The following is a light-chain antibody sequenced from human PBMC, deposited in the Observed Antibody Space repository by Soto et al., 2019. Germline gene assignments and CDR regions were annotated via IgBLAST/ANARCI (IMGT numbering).Light chain of an antibody. CDR2: GAS. J-gene: IGKJ1*01. V-gene: IGKV3-20*01. CDR3: QKYGNFWT. CDR1: QSVSQSVSSK. Sequence: EIVMTQSPATLSVSPGERVTLSCRASQSVSQSVSSKLAWYQHKPGRAPRLLIYGASSRATGIPDRFSGSGSGTDFSLTIRRLEPDDFAVYYCQKYGNFWTFAQRTKVDVK.